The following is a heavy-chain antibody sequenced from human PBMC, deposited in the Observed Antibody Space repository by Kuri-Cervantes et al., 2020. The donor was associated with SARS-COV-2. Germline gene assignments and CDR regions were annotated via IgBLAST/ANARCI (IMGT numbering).Heavy chain of an antibody. V-gene: IGHV4-59*01. CDR2: IYYSGST. CDR1: GGSISSYY. Sequence: GSLRLSCTVSGGSISSYYWSWIRQPPGKGLEWIGYIYYSGSTNYNPSLKSRVTISVDTSKNQFSLKLSSVTAADTAVYYCATSRTPDAFDIWGQGTMDTVSS. D-gene: IGHD1-1*01. J-gene: IGHJ3*02. CDR3: ATSRTPDAFDI.